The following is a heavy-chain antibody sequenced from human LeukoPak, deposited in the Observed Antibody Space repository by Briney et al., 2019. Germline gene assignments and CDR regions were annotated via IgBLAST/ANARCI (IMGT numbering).Heavy chain of an antibody. V-gene: IGHV1-3*01. J-gene: IGHJ6*02. CDR2: INAGNGNT. CDR1: GYTFTSYA. Sequence: ASVKVSCKASGYTFTSYAMHWVRQAPGQRLEWMGWINAGNGNTKYSQKFQGRVTITRDTSASTAYMELSSLRSEDTAVYYCAREANKSIFGGMDVWGQGTTVTVSS. CDR3: AREANKSIFGGMDV. D-gene: IGHD3-3*01.